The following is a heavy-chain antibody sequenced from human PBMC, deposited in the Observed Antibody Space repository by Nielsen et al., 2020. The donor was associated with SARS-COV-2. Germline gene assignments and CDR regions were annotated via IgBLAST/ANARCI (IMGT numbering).Heavy chain of an antibody. V-gene: IGHV3-11*06. D-gene: IGHD1-26*01. CDR3: AREGESYYGMDV. J-gene: IGHJ6*02. CDR1: GFTFSDYY. CDR2: ISSSSSYT. Sequence: GESLKISCAASGFTFSDYYMSWIRQAPGKGLEWVSYISSSSSYTNYADSVKGRFTISRDNAKNSLYLQMNSLRAEDTAVYYCAREGESYYGMDVWGQGTTVTVSS.